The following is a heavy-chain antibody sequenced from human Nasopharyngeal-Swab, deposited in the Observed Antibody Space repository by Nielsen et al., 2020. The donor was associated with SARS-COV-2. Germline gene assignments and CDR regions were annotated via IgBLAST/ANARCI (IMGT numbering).Heavy chain of an antibody. J-gene: IGHJ4*02. CDR3: ARSEAYCGGDCYLGY. Sequence: SETLSLTCSVSGGSISNYYWSWIRQPPGKGLQWIGYIYYSGSTNYNPSLKSRVTISVDTSKNQFSLKLSSVTAADTAVYYCARSEAYCGGDCYLGYWGQGTLVTVSS. D-gene: IGHD2-21*01. CDR2: IYYSGST. CDR1: GGSISNYY. V-gene: IGHV4-59*08.